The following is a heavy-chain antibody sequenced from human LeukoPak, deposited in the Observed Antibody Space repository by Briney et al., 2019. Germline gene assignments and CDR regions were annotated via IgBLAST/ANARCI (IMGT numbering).Heavy chain of an antibody. J-gene: IGHJ5*02. CDR1: GYTFTGYY. CDR2: INPNSGGT. Sequence: VASVKVSCKASGYTFTGYYMHWVRQAPGQGLEWMGWINPNSGGTNYAQKFQGRVTMTRDTSISTAYMELSRLRSDDTAVYYCARGARITIFGVVPWWFDPWGQGTLVTVSS. CDR3: ARGARITIFGVVPWWFDP. V-gene: IGHV1-2*02. D-gene: IGHD3-3*01.